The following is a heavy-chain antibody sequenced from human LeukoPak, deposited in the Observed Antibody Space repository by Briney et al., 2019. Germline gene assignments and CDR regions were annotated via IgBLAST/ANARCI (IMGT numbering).Heavy chain of an antibody. V-gene: IGHV3-48*01. CDR3: ARDMGLPPTY. J-gene: IGHJ4*02. CDR1: GFTFSSYS. Sequence: GSLRLSCAASGFTFSSYSMNWVRQAPGKGLEWVSYISSSSSTIYYADSVKGRFTISRDDAKNSLYLQMNSLRAEDTAVYYCARDMGLPPTYWGQGTLVTVSS. CDR2: ISSSSSTI. D-gene: IGHD4/OR15-4a*01.